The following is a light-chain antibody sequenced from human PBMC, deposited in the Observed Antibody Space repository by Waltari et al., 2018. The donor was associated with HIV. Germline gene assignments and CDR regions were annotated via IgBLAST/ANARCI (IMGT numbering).Light chain of an antibody. CDR3: SSFTTSSTGV. J-gene: IGLJ3*02. Sequence: QPALPQPASVSGSPGQSITLPCPGISSDYPVSWYQQHPGRAPKLMIYDVANRPSGVSSRFSGSKSGHTASLTISGLQADDEADYYCSSFTTSSTGVFGGGTKLTVL. CDR1: SSDYP. V-gene: IGLV2-14*03. CDR2: DVA.